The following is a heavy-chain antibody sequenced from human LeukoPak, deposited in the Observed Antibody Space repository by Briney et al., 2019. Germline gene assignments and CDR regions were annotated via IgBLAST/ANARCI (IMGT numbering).Heavy chain of an antibody. CDR3: ARQTGSGLFILP. CDR1: GGSFSGNY. CDR2: IDHSGST. Sequence: SETLSLTCAVYGGSFSGNYWSWIRQPPGKGLEWIGEIDHSGSTNSNPSLKSRVTISVDTSKNQFSLKLTSVTAADTAVYYCARQTGSGLFILPGGQGTLVTVSS. V-gene: IGHV4-34*01. D-gene: IGHD3/OR15-3a*01. J-gene: IGHJ4*02.